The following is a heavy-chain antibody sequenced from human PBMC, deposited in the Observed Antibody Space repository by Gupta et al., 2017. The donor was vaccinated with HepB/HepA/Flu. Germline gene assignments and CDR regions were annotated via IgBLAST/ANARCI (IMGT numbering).Heavy chain of an antibody. Sequence: EVQLLESGGGLVQPGGSLRLSCAASGFTFSNYAMNWVRQAPGKGLEWVLGITGSGGGTYYADSVRGRFTISRDNSKNTLFLQMNSLRAEDTAVYYCAKESVAAAGYYYYGLGVWGQGTTVTVSS. CDR1: GFTFSNYA. CDR3: AKESVAAAGYYYYGLGV. V-gene: IGHV3-23*01. D-gene: IGHD6-13*01. CDR2: ITGSGGGT. J-gene: IGHJ6*02.